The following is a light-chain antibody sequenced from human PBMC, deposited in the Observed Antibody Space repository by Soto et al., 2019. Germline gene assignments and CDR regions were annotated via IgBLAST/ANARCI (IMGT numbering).Light chain of an antibody. CDR3: QQYNSFPWT. J-gene: IGKJ1*01. V-gene: IGKV1-5*03. CDR2: KAS. CDR1: HSISSY. Sequence: DFQMTQSPSTLSASVGDRVTITCRASHSISSYLTWYQQKPGKAPKLLIYKASNLESGVPSRFSGSGSGTEFTLTISSLQPDDFAAYYCQQYNSFPWTFGQGTKV.